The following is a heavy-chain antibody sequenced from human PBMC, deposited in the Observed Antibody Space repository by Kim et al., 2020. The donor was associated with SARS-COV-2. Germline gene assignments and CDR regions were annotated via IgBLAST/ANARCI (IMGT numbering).Heavy chain of an antibody. J-gene: IGHJ5*02. CDR2: IYYSGST. D-gene: IGHD3-16*01. CDR1: GGSISSYY. CDR3: ARTITFGGVRWFDP. Sequence: SETLSLTCTVSGGSISSYYWSWIRQPPGKGLEWIGYIYYSGSTNYNPSLKSRVTISVDTSKNQFSLKLSSVTAADTAVYYCARTITFGGVRWFDPWGQGTLVTVSS. V-gene: IGHV4-59*13.